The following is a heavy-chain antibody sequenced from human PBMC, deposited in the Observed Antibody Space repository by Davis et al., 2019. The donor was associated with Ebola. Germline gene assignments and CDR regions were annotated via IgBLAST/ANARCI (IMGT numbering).Heavy chain of an antibody. Sequence: SETLSLTCSVSGGSIGGYYWNWIRQSPGKSLEWLAFIHYTGSTDYNPSLKSRVTISVDTSKNQFSLKLSSVTAADTAVYYCARVKYSGYGKWNYYYGMDVWGQGTTVTVSS. CDR2: IHYTGST. CDR1: GGSIGGYY. V-gene: IGHV4-59*12. CDR3: ARVKYSGYGKWNYYYGMDV. D-gene: IGHD5-12*01. J-gene: IGHJ6*02.